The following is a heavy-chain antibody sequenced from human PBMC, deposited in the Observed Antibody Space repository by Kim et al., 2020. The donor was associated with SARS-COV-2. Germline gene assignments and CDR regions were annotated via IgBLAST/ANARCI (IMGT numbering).Heavy chain of an antibody. J-gene: IGHJ5*02. CDR3: ARGLIEVAGNNWFDP. D-gene: IGHD6-19*01. V-gene: IGHV1-69*01. Sequence: QKFQGRVTITADESTSTAYMELSSLRSEDTAVYYCARGLIEVAGNNWFDPWGQGTLVTVSS.